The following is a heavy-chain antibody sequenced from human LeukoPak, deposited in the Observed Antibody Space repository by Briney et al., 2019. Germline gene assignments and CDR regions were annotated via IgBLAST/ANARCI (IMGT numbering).Heavy chain of an antibody. CDR1: GFTFTSHW. J-gene: IGHJ4*02. CDR3: ARDATYCTNGVCYTRFDY. D-gene: IGHD2-8*01. Sequence: GGSLRLSCAASGFTFTSHWMSWVRRAPGKGLEWVARMNLDGSEKYYVDFVKGRFTISRDNAKTSLYLEMNSLRAEDTAVYYCARDATYCTNGVCYTRFDYWGQGTLVTVSS. CDR2: MNLDGSEK. V-gene: IGHV3-7*01.